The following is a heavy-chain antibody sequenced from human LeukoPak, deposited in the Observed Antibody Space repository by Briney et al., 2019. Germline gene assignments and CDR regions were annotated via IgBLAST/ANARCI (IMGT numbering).Heavy chain of an antibody. V-gene: IGHV3-23*01. J-gene: IGHJ4*02. D-gene: IGHD4-17*01. Sequence: GGSLRLSCAASGFTFSSYAMHWVRQAPGKGLEWVSAISGSGGGTYFADSVKGRFTISRDDAKNSLYLQMNSLRAEDTALYYCAEARSDYGDPLDYWGQGTLVTVSS. CDR3: AEARSDYGDPLDY. CDR2: ISGSGGGT. CDR1: GFTFSSYA.